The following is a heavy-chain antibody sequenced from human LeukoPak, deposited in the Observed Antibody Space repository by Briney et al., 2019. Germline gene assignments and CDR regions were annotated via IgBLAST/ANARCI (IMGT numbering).Heavy chain of an antibody. CDR1: GYTISSGYY. CDR3: ARGLYLDY. CDR2: IHRSGST. V-gene: IGHV4-38-2*02. J-gene: IGHJ4*02. D-gene: IGHD1-1*01. Sequence: SETLSLTCTVSGYTISSGYYWGWIRQSPGRGLEWIANIHRSGSTNYNPSLKSRVTISVDTSKNQFSLELNSVTAADTAVYYCARGLYLDYWGQGTLVTVSS.